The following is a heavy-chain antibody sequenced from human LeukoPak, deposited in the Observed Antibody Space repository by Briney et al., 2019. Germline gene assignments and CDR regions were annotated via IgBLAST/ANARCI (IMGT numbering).Heavy chain of an antibody. V-gene: IGHV1-18*01. CDR2: ISAYNGNT. CDR3: ARERGTGYYYYYYMDV. Sequence: ASVKVSCKASGYTFTSYGISWVRQAPGQGLEWMGWISAYNGNTNYAQKLQGRVTMTTDTSTSTAYMELRSLRSDDTAVYYCARERGTGYYYYYYMDVWGKGTTVTVSS. CDR1: GYTFTSYG. J-gene: IGHJ6*03. D-gene: IGHD3-16*01.